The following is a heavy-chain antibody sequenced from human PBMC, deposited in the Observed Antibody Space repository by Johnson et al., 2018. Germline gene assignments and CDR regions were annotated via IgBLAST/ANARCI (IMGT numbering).Heavy chain of an antibody. Sequence: VQLVQSGGGVVQPGRSLRLSCAASGFTFDDYAMHWVRQAPGKGLEWVSGISWNSGSIGYADSLKGRFTISRDNSKNTLSLQMNSLRAEDTAGYYCARDRATAYYYYMDVWGKGTTVTGSS. J-gene: IGHJ6*03. V-gene: IGHV3-9*01. CDR1: GFTFDDYA. CDR3: ARDRATAYYYYMDV. CDR2: ISWNSGSI.